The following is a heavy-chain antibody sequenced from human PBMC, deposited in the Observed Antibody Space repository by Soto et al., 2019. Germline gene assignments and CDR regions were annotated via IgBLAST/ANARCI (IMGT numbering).Heavy chain of an antibody. CDR1: GGSFSGYY. CDR3: AMGIYGDYVMSS. Sequence: SETLSLTCAVYGGSFSGYYWSWIRQPPGKGLEWIGEINHSGSTNYNPSLKSRVTISVDTSKNQFSLKLSSVTAADTAVYYCAMGIYGDYVMSSWGQGTLVTVSS. D-gene: IGHD4-17*01. V-gene: IGHV4-34*01. CDR2: INHSGST. J-gene: IGHJ4*02.